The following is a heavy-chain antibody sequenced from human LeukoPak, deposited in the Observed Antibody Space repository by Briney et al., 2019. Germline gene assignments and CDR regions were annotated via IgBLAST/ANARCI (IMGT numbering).Heavy chain of an antibody. J-gene: IGHJ4*02. CDR2: ISYDGSNR. CDR3: AKDRLMDPGTFTGYFDS. V-gene: IGHV3-30*18. Sequence: GGSLRLSCVASGFTFSRNGMHWVRQAPGKGLEWVAVISYDGSNRYYVDSVKGRITISRDNSKNTLYLQMNSLRGEDTAVYYCAKDRLMDPGTFTGYFDSWGQGILVAVSS. CDR1: GFTFSRNG. D-gene: IGHD3-9*01.